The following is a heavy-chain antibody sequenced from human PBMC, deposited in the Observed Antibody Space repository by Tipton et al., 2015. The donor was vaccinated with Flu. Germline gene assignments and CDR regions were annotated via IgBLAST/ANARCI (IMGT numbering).Heavy chain of an antibody. J-gene: IGHJ6*02. D-gene: IGHD3-3*01. CDR3: ARGLRFLEWLYFYGMDV. Sequence: QMQLVQSGAEVKKPGASVKVSCKASGYTFTSYDINWVRQATGQGLEWMGWMNPNSGNTGYAQKFQGRVTMTRNTSISTAYMELSSLRSEDTAVYYCARGLRFLEWLYFYGMDVWGQGTPVTVSS. CDR2: MNPNSGNT. CDR1: GYTFTSYD. V-gene: IGHV1-8*01.